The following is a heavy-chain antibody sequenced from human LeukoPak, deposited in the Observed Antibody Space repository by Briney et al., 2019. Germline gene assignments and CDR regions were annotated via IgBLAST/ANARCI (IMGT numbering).Heavy chain of an antibody. Sequence: KKSGPTLVKPTQTLTLTCTFSGFSLSTSGVGVGWIRQPLGKALEWLALIFWDDGKRYSPSLKSRLTITKDTSKNQVVLTMTNMDPVDTATYYCAHSVDIVATIQFDYWGQGTLVTVSS. V-gene: IGHV2-5*02. CDR3: AHSVDIVATIQFDY. CDR1: GFSLSTSGVG. D-gene: IGHD5-12*01. J-gene: IGHJ4*02. CDR2: IFWDDGK.